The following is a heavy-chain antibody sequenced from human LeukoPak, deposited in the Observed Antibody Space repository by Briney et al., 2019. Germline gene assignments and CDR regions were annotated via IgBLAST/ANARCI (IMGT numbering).Heavy chain of an antibody. CDR1: GGSISSSSYY. Sequence: SETLSLTCTVSGGSISSSSYYWGWIRQSPGKGLEWIGSIDYSGSTYYNPSLKSRITISLDTSRNQFSLKLCSVTAADTAVYYCARDFVNRNYGYFYWGQGTLVTVSS. D-gene: IGHD5-18*01. CDR2: IDYSGST. V-gene: IGHV4-39*07. J-gene: IGHJ4*02. CDR3: ARDFVNRNYGYFY.